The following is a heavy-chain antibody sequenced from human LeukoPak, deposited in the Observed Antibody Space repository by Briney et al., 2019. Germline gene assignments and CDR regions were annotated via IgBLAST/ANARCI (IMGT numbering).Heavy chain of an antibody. CDR2: INKDGSEK. CDR1: GFTFSNYW. V-gene: IGHV3-7*01. D-gene: IGHD2-15*01. Sequence: GGSLRLSCVASGFTFSNYWMDWIRHAPGRGLEWVGNINKDGSEKYYFDSVRGRFTISRDNAKNSLYLQMNSLGAEDTAVYYCVRELVVGPAQYFQSWGQGTLVTVSS. J-gene: IGHJ1*01. CDR3: VRELVVGPAQYFQS.